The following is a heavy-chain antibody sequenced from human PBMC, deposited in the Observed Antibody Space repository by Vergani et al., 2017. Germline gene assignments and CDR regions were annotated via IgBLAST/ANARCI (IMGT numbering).Heavy chain of an antibody. CDR1: GGTFRSHT. J-gene: IGHJ4*02. D-gene: IGHD3-22*01. V-gene: IGHV1-69*02. CDR3: ARNHYDSSGYYY. Sequence: QVQLVQSGAEVKKPGSSVKVSCKASGGTFRSHTISWVRQAPGQGLEWRGRIIPILGIANYAQKFQGRVTITADKSTSSAYMELSSLRSEDTAVYYCARNHYDSSGYYYWGQGTLVTVSS. CDR2: IIPILGIA.